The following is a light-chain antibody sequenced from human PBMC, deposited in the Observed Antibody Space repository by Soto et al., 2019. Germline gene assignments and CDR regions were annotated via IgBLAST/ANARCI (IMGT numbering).Light chain of an antibody. V-gene: IGKV3-15*01. Sequence: EIVMTQSPATLSVSPGERATLSCRASQSVSSNLAWYQQKPGQAPRLLIYGATTRATGIPARFSGSGSGTEFTLTISSPQSEDFSVYICQKYNNWPLTFGGGTKVEIK. J-gene: IGKJ4*01. CDR1: QSVSSN. CDR3: QKYNNWPLT. CDR2: GAT.